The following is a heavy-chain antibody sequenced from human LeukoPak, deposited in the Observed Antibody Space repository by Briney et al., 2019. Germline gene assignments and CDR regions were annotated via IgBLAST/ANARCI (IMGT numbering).Heavy chain of an antibody. CDR3: ATYCSTSTCPHRRAFDI. CDR1: GGSISSTTYY. D-gene: IGHD2-2*01. Sequence: SETLSLTCTVSGGSISSTTYYWGWIRQPPGKGLEWIGTIHYRGSTYYNASLKSRVTISVDTSKNQFSPRLSSVTAADTAVYYCATYCSTSTCPHRRAFDIWGQGTMVTVSS. CDR2: IHYRGST. J-gene: IGHJ3*02. V-gene: IGHV4-39*01.